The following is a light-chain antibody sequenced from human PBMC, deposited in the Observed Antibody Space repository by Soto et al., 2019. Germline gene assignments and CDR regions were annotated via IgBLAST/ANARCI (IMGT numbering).Light chain of an antibody. CDR2: DVS. J-gene: IGLJ3*02. CDR3: CSYAGSNTMV. CDR1: SSDVGGYNY. Sequence: QSALTQPRSVSGSPGQSVTISCTGTSSDVGGYNYVTWYQHHAGKAPQLRIYDVSKRPSGVPDRFSGSRSGNTASLTISGLQAEDEAEYFCCSYAGSNTMVCGGGTQLTVL. V-gene: IGLV2-11*01.